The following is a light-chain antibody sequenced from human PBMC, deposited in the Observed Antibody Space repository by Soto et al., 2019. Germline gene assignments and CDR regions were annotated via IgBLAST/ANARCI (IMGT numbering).Light chain of an antibody. Sequence: QSVLTQPPSVSAAPGQKVTISCSGTSSNIGRNYVAWYQQLPGTAPKLLIYDNDKRPSGIPDRFSGSKSGTSATLGITGLQTGDEAVYYCGTWDSSLSDAVVFGEGTQLTVL. J-gene: IGLJ2*01. CDR3: GTWDSSLSDAVV. CDR1: SSNIGRNY. V-gene: IGLV1-51*01. CDR2: DND.